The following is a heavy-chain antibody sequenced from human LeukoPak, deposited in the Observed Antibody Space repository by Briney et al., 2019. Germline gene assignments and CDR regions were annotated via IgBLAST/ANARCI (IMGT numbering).Heavy chain of an antibody. CDR3: ARAPYYDFWSGSSLGGYYFDY. D-gene: IGHD3-3*01. CDR2: IYHSGST. V-gene: IGHV4-30-2*01. J-gene: IGHJ4*02. Sequence: TLSLTCAVSGGSISSGGYSWSWIRQPPGKGLEWIGYIYHSGSTYYNPSLKRRVTISVDRSKNQFSLKLSSVTAADTAVYYCARAPYYDFWSGSSLGGYYFDYWGQGTLVTVSS. CDR1: GGSISSGGYS.